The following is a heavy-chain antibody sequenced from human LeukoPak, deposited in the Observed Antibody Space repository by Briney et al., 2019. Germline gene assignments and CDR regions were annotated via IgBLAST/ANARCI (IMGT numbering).Heavy chain of an antibody. V-gene: IGHV3-21*01. CDR1: GFTFSSYS. CDR2: ISSDSSYI. Sequence: GGSLRLSCAASGFTFSSYSMNWVRQAPGKGLEWVSSISSDSSYIYYADAVHGRFTVSRDNAKYSLYLQMNSLRAEDTAVYYCVRGSYGAYDYWGQGSLVTVSS. J-gene: IGHJ4*02. D-gene: IGHD4-17*01. CDR3: VRGSYGAYDY.